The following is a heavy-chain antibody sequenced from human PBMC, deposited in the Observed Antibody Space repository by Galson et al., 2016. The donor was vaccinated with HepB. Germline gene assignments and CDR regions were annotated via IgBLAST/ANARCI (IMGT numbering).Heavy chain of an antibody. CDR1: GFTFSSYS. J-gene: IGHJ5*02. V-gene: IGHV3-21*01. D-gene: IGHD2-15*01. Sequence: SLRLSCAASGFTFSSYSMNWVRQAPGKGLEWVSSISSSSSYIYYADSVKGRFTISRDNAKNSLYLQMNSLRAEDTAVYYCARGGASCSGGSCYFWFDPWGQGTPVTVSS. CDR2: ISSSSSYI. CDR3: ARGGASCSGGSCYFWFDP.